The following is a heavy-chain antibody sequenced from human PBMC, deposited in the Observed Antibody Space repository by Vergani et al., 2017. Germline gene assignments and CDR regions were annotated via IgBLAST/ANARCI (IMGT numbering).Heavy chain of an antibody. D-gene: IGHD2-8*01. V-gene: IGHV4-30-2*01. CDR1: GGSISSGGYS. CDR2: IYHRGST. J-gene: IGHJ6*02. CDR3: ARERPLGMVGYYGMDV. Sequence: QLQLQESGSGLVKPSQTLSLTCAVSGGSISSGGYSWSWIRQPPGKGLEWIGYIYHRGSTYYNPSLKSRVTISVDRSENQFSLKLSSVTAADTAVYYCARERPLGMVGYYGMDVWGQGTTVTVSS.